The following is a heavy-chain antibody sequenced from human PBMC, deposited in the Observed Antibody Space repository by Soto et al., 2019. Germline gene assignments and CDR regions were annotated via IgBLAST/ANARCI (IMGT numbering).Heavy chain of an antibody. CDR3: TRDNTYYYHSSGYPVEDY. CDR2: ISGSGVST. Sequence: AGSLRLSCAASGFTFSSYAMSWVRQTPEKGLEWVSGISGSGVSTYYADSVKGRFTISRDNSKNTLYLQMNSLRAEDTAVYYCTRDNTYYYHSSGYPVEDYWGQGTLVTVS. D-gene: IGHD3-22*01. V-gene: IGHV3-23*01. J-gene: IGHJ4*02. CDR1: GFTFSSYA.